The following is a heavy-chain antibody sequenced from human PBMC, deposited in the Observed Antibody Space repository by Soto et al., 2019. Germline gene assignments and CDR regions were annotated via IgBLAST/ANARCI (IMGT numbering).Heavy chain of an antibody. CDR1: GGSISSGGYY. J-gene: IGHJ3*02. CDR3: ARGPSRRNPFDI. V-gene: IGHV4-31*03. CDR2: IYYSGST. Sequence: SLGLTCTVSGGSISSGGYYWSWIRQHPGKGLEWIGYIYYSGSTYYNPSLKSRVTISVDTSKNQFSLKLSSVTAAETAVYYCARGPSRRNPFDIGGQGTMVP.